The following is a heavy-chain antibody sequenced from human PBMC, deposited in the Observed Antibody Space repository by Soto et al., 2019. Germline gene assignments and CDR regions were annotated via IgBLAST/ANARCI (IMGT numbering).Heavy chain of an antibody. CDR1: GGSISSYY. V-gene: IGHV4-59*12. CDR3: ARGGPWYQQQNWFDP. CDR2: IYHSGST. Sequence: PSETLSLTCTVSGGSISSYYWSWIRQPPGKGLEWIGEIYHSGSTNYNPSLKSRVTISVDKSKNQFSLKLSSVTAADTAVYYCARGGPWYQQQNWFDPWGQGTLVTVSS. D-gene: IGHD2-15*01. J-gene: IGHJ5*02.